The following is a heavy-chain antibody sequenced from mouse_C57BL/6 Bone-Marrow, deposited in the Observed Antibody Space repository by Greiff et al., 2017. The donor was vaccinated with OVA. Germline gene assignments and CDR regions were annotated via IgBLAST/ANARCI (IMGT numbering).Heavy chain of an antibody. CDR1: GFNIKDDY. V-gene: IGHV14-4*01. CDR2: IDPENGDT. D-gene: IGHD2-2*01. J-gene: IGHJ4*01. CDR3: TPMVTTYYAMDY. Sequence: VQLKESGAELVRPGASVKLSCTASGFNIKDDYMHWVKQRPEQGLEWIGWIDPENGDTEYASKFQGKATITADTSSNTAYLQLSSLTSEDTAVYYCTPMVTTYYAMDYWGQGTSVTVSS.